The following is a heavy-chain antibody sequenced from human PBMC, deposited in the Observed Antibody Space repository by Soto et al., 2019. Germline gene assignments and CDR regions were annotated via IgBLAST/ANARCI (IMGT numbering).Heavy chain of an antibody. V-gene: IGHV3-23*01. D-gene: IGHD2-15*01. Sequence: DVQLLESGGGLVQPEGSLRLSCAASGFTFSSYAMGWVRQGPGKGLEWVAVVSIGGSTQYADSVRGRFTIARDKSKNTTSLQMNSLAAEDTAVYFCAKRRGAGGHFDYWGQGALVTVSS. J-gene: IGHJ4*02. CDR2: VSIGGST. CDR3: AKRRGAGGHFDY. CDR1: GFTFSSYA.